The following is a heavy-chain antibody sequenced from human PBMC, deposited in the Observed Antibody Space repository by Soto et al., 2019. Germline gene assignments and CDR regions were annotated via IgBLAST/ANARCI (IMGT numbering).Heavy chain of an antibody. CDR2: ISSSSSTI. CDR3: AGADSSGYYRFYYYYGMDV. D-gene: IGHD3-22*01. CDR1: GFTFSSYS. V-gene: IGHV3-48*02. J-gene: IGHJ6*02. Sequence: EVQLVESGGGLVQPGGSLRLSCAASGFTFSSYSMNWVRQAPGKGLEWVSYISSSSSTIYYADSVKGRFTISRDNAKNSLYLQMNSLRDEDTAVYYCAGADSSGYYRFYYYYGMDVWGQGTTVTVSS.